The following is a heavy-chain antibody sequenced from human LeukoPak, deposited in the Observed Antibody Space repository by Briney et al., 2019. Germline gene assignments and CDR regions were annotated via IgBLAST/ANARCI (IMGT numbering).Heavy chain of an antibody. CDR2: IHPDGIEK. V-gene: IGHV3-7*04. Sequence: PGGSLRLSCAASGFTFRTYWMSWVRQAPGKGLAWVANIHPDGIEKYHVDSVKGRFTIFRDNARNLLYLQMSSLRADDTAVYYCPRGDDFSGVSWGQGTLVTVFS. CDR1: GFTFRTYW. CDR3: PRGDDFSGVS. J-gene: IGHJ4*02. D-gene: IGHD2-21*02.